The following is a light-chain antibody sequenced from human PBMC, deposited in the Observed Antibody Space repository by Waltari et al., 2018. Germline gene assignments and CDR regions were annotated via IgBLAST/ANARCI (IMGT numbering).Light chain of an antibody. Sequence: DIQRTQSPSSLSASVGDRVTLTCRASQTISNYLAWYRQKPGKAPKLLISIASTLQSGVPSRFNGSGSGTDFSLTIRSLQPEDFATYYCQQTYTTPYTFGQGTRLEIK. J-gene: IGKJ2*01. CDR2: IAS. CDR1: QTISNY. V-gene: IGKV1-39*01. CDR3: QQTYTTPYT.